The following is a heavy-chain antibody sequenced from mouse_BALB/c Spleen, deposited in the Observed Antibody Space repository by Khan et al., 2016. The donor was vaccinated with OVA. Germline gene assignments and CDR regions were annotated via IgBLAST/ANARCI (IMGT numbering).Heavy chain of an antibody. CDR1: GYTFTTYW. CDR2: IDPSTGYT. V-gene: IGHV1-7*01. D-gene: IGHD2-1*01. Sequence: QVQLQQSGAELAKPGASVKMSCTASGYTFTTYWMHWVKQRPGQGLEWIGYIDPSTGYTEYNQKFKDKATLTTDKSSSTAYMQLSSLTSEDSAVYYCARSELYGIFAYWGQGTLVTVSA. CDR3: ARSELYGIFAY. J-gene: IGHJ3*01.